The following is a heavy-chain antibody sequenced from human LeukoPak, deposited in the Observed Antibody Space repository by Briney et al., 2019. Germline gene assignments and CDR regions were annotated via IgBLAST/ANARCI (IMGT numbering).Heavy chain of an antibody. Sequence: GGSLRLSCTVSGFNFNAAWMSWVRQAPGKGLEWVGRLKSRGGGETADYSAPVKGRFTVSRDDSQNTLYLQMNSLKIEDTAVYFCSWEMDVSFGRRLEHWGQGTLVTVAS. V-gene: IGHV3-15*01. D-gene: IGHD3-10*01. J-gene: IGHJ5*02. CDR2: LKSRGGGETA. CDR1: GFNFNAAW. CDR3: SWEMDVSFGRRLEH.